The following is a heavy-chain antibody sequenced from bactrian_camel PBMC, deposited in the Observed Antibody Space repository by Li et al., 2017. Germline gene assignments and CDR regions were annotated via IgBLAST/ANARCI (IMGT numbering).Heavy chain of an antibody. CDR3: VKPNPDARGGFDH. CDR2: IDTDGRI. Sequence: VQLVESGGGLVQPGGSLRLACEARGSTYPSWCYGWFRQSTGKQREGIANIDTDGRITYADSVMGRFTLSRDTAKNTLYLQMNSLKPEDTAVYYCVKPNPDARGGFDHWGQGTQVTVS. V-gene: IGHV3S53*01. J-gene: IGHJ4*01. D-gene: IGHD1*01. CDR1: GSTYPSWC.